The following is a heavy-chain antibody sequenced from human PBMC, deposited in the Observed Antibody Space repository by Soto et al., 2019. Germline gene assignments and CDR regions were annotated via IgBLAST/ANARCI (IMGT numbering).Heavy chain of an antibody. CDR2: INYSGST. CDR3: ARDRGYSYGRYYYYGMDV. V-gene: IGHV4-59*01. CDR1: GGSISSYY. J-gene: IGHJ6*02. D-gene: IGHD5-18*01. Sequence: SETLSLTCTVSGGSISSYYWSWIRQPPGKGLEWIGYINYSGSTNYNPSLKSRVTISVDTSKNQFSLKLSSVTAADTAVYYCARDRGYSYGRYYYYGMDVWGQGTTVTVSS.